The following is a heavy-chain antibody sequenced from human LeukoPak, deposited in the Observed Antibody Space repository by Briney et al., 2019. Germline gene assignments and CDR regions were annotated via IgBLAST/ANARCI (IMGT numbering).Heavy chain of an antibody. V-gene: IGHV4-59*01. J-gene: IGHJ4*02. CDR1: GASISSYY. CDR3: AKELWGTHDY. D-gene: IGHD3-16*01. CDR2: MHHSGTN. Sequence: SETLSLTCTVSGASISSYYGSCIRQPPGKGLEGSGYMHHSGTNKYNPSFKSRVTISVDTSKNQISLKLSSVTAADTAVYYCAKELWGTHDYWGQGTLVTVSS.